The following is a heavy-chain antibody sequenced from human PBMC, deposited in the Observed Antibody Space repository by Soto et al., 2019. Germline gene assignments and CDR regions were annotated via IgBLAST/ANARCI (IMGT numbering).Heavy chain of an antibody. J-gene: IGHJ6*02. D-gene: IGHD5-18*01. CDR2: ISYDGSNK. CDR1: GFTFSSYA. CDR3: ASDRMGYSLGMDV. Sequence: QVQLVESGGGVVQPGRSLRLSCAASGFTFSSYAMHWVRQAPGKGLEWVAVISYDGSNKYYADSVKGRFTISRDNSKNTLYLQMNSLRAEDTAVYYCASDRMGYSLGMDVWGQGTTVTVSS. V-gene: IGHV3-30-3*01.